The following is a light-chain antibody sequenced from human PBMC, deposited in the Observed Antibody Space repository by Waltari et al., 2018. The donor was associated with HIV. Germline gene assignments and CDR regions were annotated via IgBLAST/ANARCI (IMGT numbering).Light chain of an antibody. CDR1: QSVNSN. J-gene: IGKJ4*01. CDR3: QQYNNWPPLT. Sequence: ETVMTQSPATLSVSQGDSDTLSGRASQSVNSNVAWYQQRPGQAPRLLIYAASTRAPGIPARFSGSRSGTEFTLTISSLQSEDFGVYHCQQYNNWPPLTFGGGTKVEIK. CDR2: AAS. V-gene: IGKV3-15*01.